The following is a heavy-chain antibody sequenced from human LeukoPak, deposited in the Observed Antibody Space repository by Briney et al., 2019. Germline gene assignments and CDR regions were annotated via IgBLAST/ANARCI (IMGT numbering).Heavy chain of an antibody. V-gene: IGHV1-2*02. D-gene: IGHD6-13*01. J-gene: IGHJ4*02. CDR2: INPNSGGT. CDR3: ARDEAAGTFDY. Sequence: ASVTVSCKASGYTFTGYYMHWVRQAPGQGLEWMGWINPNSGGTNYAQKFQGRVTMTRDTSISTAYMGLSRLRSDDTAVYYCARDEAAGTFDYWGQGTLVTVSS. CDR1: GYTFTGYY.